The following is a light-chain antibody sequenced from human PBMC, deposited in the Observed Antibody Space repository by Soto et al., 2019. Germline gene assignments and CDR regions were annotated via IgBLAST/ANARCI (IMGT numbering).Light chain of an antibody. J-gene: IGLJ2*01. V-gene: IGLV2-23*03. Sequence: QSALTQPASVSGSPGQSITISCTGTSSDVGSYNLVSWYQQHPGKAPKLMIYEGSKRPSGVSNRFSGSKSGNTASLTISGLQAEDEAAYYCCSDAGSSTFLFGGGTKLTVL. CDR2: EGS. CDR1: SSDVGSYNL. CDR3: CSDAGSSTFL.